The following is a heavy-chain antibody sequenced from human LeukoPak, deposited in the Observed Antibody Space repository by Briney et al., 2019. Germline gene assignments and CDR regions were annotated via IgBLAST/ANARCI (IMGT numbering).Heavy chain of an antibody. CDR3: ARANFLYCSSSTCLFDY. D-gene: IGHD2-2*01. CDR1: RYTFTDYY. J-gene: IGHJ4*02. CDR2: INPNDGDT. V-gene: IGHV1-2*02. Sequence: GASVKVSCTAARYTFTDYYMHSGRQAPGQGLEWMGWINPNDGDTNYAKKFQGRVTMTRDTSISTAHMEVSRLRSDDTAVYYCARANFLYCSSSTCLFDYWGQGTLVTVSS.